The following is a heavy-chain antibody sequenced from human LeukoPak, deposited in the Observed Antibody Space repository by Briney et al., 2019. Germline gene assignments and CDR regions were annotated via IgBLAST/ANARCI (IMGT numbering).Heavy chain of an antibody. CDR3: ARTPYSSGWYGYFQH. Sequence: ASVKVSCKASGYTFTSYAMHWVRQAPGQRLEWMGWINAGNGNTKYSQEFQGRVTITRDTSASTAYMELSSLRSEDMAVYYCARTPYSSGWYGYFQHWGQGTLVTVSS. D-gene: IGHD6-19*01. J-gene: IGHJ1*01. CDR1: GYTFTSYA. CDR2: INAGNGNT. V-gene: IGHV1-3*03.